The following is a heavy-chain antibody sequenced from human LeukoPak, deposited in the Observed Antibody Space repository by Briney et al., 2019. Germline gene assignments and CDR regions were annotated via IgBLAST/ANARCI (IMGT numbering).Heavy chain of an antibody. J-gene: IGHJ4*02. Sequence: PSETLSLTCAVYGGSFSGYYWSWIRQPPGKGLEWIGEINHSGSTNYNPSLKSRVTISVDTSKNQFSLKLSSVTAADTAVYYCVMGVGPTRSLDYWGQGTLVTVSS. CDR3: VMGVGPTRSLDY. CDR1: GGSFSGYY. CDR2: INHSGST. D-gene: IGHD1-26*01. V-gene: IGHV4-34*01.